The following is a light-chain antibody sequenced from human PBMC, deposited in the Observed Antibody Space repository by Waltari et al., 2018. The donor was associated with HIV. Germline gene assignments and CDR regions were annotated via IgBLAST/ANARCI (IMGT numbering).Light chain of an antibody. CDR3: QQHYTSPHT. CDR2: WAS. V-gene: IGKV4-1*01. CDR1: KSLLYSSSNKNS. Sequence: DIVMTQSPDSLAVSLGERVTINCKSSKSLLYSSSNKNSLVWYQQKPGQPPKLLIYWASTRDSGVPERFSGSGSGTDFTLTISSLQAADVAVYYCQQHYTSPHTFGQGTKLEIK. J-gene: IGKJ2*01.